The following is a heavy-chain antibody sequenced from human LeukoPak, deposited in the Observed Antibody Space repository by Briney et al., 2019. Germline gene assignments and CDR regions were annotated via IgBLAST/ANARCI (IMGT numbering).Heavy chain of an antibody. CDR2: ISGSGGST. V-gene: IGHV3-23*01. Sequence: GSLRLSCAASGFTFSSYAMSWVRQAPGKGLEWVSAISGSGGSTYYADSVKGRFTISRDNSKNTLYLQMNSLRAEDTAVYYCAKFYDSSGYYGYWGQGTLVTVSS. D-gene: IGHD3-22*01. J-gene: IGHJ4*02. CDR3: AKFYDSSGYYGY. CDR1: GFTFSSYA.